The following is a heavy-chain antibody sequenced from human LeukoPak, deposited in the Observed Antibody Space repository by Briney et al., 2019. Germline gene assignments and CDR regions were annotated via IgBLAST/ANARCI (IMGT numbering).Heavy chain of an antibody. V-gene: IGHV3-7*03. Sequence: GGSLRLSCVASGFTFSSSWMSWVRQAPGKGLEWVADIKQDGSEKSYVESVRGRFTISRDNAKNSLYLQLNSLRAEDTALYYCARDNPPDYWGQGTLVTVSS. CDR2: IKQDGSEK. CDR1: GFTFSSSW. J-gene: IGHJ4*02. CDR3: ARDNPPDY.